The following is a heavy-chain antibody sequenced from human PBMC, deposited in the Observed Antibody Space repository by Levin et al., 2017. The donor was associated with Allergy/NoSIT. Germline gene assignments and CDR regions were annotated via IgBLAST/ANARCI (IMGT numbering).Heavy chain of an antibody. CDR1: GFIFSDFY. V-gene: IGHV3-11*01. CDR2: ISTTGSDI. CDR3: SVLYY. Sequence: PGESLKISCAASGFIFSDFYVTWIRQAPGKGLEWISYISTTGSDIDYADSVKGRFTVSRDNAKNSVYLQMNSLRAEDTAVYYCSVLYYWGQGTLVTVSS. J-gene: IGHJ4*02. D-gene: IGHD2-15*01.